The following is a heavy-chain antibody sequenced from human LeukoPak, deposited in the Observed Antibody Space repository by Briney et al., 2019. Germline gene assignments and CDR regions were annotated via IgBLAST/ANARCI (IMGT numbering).Heavy chain of an antibody. CDR1: AYNFPTYW. CDR2: IYPGDSDT. CDR3: ARLANSGSYLHFDY. D-gene: IGHD3-10*01. J-gene: IGHJ4*02. V-gene: IGHV5-51*01. Sequence: GESLKISCKGSAYNFPTYWIGWVRQMPGKGLEWMGIIYPGDSDTRYSPSFQGQVTISADKSISTAYLQWSSLKASDTAMYYCARLANSGSYLHFDYWGQGTPVTVSS.